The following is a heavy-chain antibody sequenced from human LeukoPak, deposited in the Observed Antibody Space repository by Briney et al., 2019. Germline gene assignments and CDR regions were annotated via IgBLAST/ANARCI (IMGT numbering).Heavy chain of an antibody. J-gene: IGHJ5*02. CDR3: ARDADALLWFGELLRGAWFDP. CDR2: ISAYNGNT. CDR1: GYTFTSYG. D-gene: IGHD3-10*01. Sequence: ASVKVSCKASGYTFTSYGISWVRQAPGQGLEWMGWISAYNGNTNYAQKLQGRVTMTTDTSTSTAYMELRSLRSDDTAVYYCARDADALLWFGELLRGAWFDPWGQGTLVTVSS. V-gene: IGHV1-18*04.